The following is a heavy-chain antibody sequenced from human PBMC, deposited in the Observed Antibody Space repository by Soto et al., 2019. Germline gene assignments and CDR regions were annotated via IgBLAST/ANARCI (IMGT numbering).Heavy chain of an antibody. CDR2: IYPGDSDT. V-gene: IGHV5-51*01. CDR3: ARHGSDAFDI. J-gene: IGHJ3*02. D-gene: IGHD2-2*03. Sequence: GESLKVRWNGSGCGLSWDWIGWVRQMPGKGLEWMGIIYPGDSDTRYSPSFQGQVTISADKSISTAYLQWSSLKASDTAMYYCARHGSDAFDIWGQGTMVTVSS. CDR1: GCGLSWDW.